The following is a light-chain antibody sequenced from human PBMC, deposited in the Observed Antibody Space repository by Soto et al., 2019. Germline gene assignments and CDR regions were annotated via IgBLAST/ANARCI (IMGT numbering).Light chain of an antibody. V-gene: IGKV1-5*01. CDR1: QSVNHW. J-gene: IGKJ1*01. Sequence: DIQMTQYPSTLSASIGERVTISCRASQSVNHWLAWYQRKPGKAPKLLIHDASTLESGIPSRFSGSGSGTEFTLTISSLQSEDFAVYYCQQYNNWPQTFGQGTKVDIK. CDR3: QQYNNWPQT. CDR2: DAS.